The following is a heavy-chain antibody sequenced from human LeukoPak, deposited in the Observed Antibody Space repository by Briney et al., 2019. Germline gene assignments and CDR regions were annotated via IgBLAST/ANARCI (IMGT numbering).Heavy chain of an antibody. Sequence: SETLSLTCTVSGGSISSYYWSWIRQPPGKGLEWIGYIYHSGSTYYNPSLKSRVTISVDRSKNQFSLKLSSVTAADTAVYYCASGGEYQLLSDAFDIWGQGTMVTVSS. CDR1: GGSISSYY. CDR2: IYHSGST. V-gene: IGHV4-59*12. CDR3: ASGGEYQLLSDAFDI. D-gene: IGHD2-2*01. J-gene: IGHJ3*02.